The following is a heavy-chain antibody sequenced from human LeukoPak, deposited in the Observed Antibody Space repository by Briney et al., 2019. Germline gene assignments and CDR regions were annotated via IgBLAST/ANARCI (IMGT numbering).Heavy chain of an antibody. CDR1: GDSITSSY. Sequence: SETLSLTCTVSGDSITSSYWSWIRQPPGKGLEWIGSIYYSGSTYYNPSLKSRVTISVDTSKNQFSLKLSSVTAADTAVYYCARESPQRDCSSTSCRSVHWFDPWGQGTLVTVSS. D-gene: IGHD2-2*01. CDR3: ARESPQRDCSSTSCRSVHWFDP. V-gene: IGHV4-59*05. CDR2: IYYSGST. J-gene: IGHJ5*02.